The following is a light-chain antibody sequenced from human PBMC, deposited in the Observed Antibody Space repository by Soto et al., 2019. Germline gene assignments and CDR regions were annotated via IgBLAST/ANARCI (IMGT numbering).Light chain of an antibody. CDR1: QSVGSK. CDR2: DAS. CDR3: QQYGDWPGA. J-gene: IGKJ4*01. V-gene: IGKV3D-15*01. Sequence: EIVMTQSPPTLSVSPVERATLSCRASQSVGSKLAWYQQRPGQAPRLLIYDASNRATGIPARFSGSGSGTEFSLTISSLQSEDFAVYSCQQYGDWPGAFGGGTKV.